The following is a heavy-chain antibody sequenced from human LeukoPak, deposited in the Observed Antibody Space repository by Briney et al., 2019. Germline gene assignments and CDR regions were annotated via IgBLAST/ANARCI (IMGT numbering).Heavy chain of an antibody. Sequence: GGSLRLSCGASGFTFSSYAMSWVRQAPGKGLEWVSGINDNGSTRFYAASVKGRFTSSRDNPKNTLYLQMNSLRAEDTAVYYCARTQERYDFWSGYDPGCWFDPWGQGTLVTVSA. CDR3: ARTQERYDFWSGYDPGCWFDP. CDR1: GFTFSSYA. V-gene: IGHV3-23*01. J-gene: IGHJ5*02. CDR2: INDNGSTR. D-gene: IGHD3-3*01.